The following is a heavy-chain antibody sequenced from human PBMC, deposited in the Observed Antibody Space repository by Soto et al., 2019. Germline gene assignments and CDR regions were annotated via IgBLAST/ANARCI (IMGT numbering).Heavy chain of an antibody. D-gene: IGHD6-6*01. V-gene: IGHV1-69*01. CDR1: GGTFSSYA. Sequence: ASVKVSCKASGGTFSSYAISWVRQAPGQGLEWMGGIIPIFGTANYAQKFQGRVTITADESTSTAYMELSSLRSEDTAVYYRAESIAARGNWFDPWGQGTQVTVSS. J-gene: IGHJ5*02. CDR2: IIPIFGTA. CDR3: AESIAARGNWFDP.